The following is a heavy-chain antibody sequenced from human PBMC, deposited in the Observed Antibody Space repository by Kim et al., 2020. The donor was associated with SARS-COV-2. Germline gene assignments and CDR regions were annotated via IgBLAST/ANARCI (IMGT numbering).Heavy chain of an antibody. Sequence: NTKYSQKFQGSVTITRDTSASTAYMELSSLRSEDTAVYYCVRDYYYGMDVWGQGTTVTVSS. CDR3: VRDYYYGMDV. D-gene: IGHD3-10*01. J-gene: IGHJ6*02. CDR2: NT. V-gene: IGHV1-3*01.